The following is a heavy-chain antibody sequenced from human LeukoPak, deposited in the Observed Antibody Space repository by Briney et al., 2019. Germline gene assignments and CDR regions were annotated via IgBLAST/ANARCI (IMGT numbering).Heavy chain of an antibody. J-gene: IGHJ5*02. CDR1: GGSFSDYY. V-gene: IGHV4-34*01. D-gene: IGHD3-16*01. CDR2: INHSGST. Sequence: SETLSLTCAVYGGSFSDYYWSWIRQPPGKGLEWIGEINHSGSTNYNPSLKSRVTISVDTSKNQFSLKLSSVTAADTAVYYCANRPIMITFGGVPASWFDPWGQGTLVTVSS. CDR3: ANRPIMITFGGVPASWFDP.